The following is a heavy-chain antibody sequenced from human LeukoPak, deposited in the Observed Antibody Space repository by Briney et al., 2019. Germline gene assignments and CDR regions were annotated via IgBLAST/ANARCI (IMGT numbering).Heavy chain of an antibody. V-gene: IGHV5-51*01. D-gene: IGHD3-16*01. Sequence: GESLKISRKSSGNKYWIGRVCELPGKGLEWMGIIYFGDSDTRYSPSFQGQVTISVDKSISTAYLQWSSLKASDTAIYFCARHSYVLEFWGQGTLVTVSS. CDR3: ARHSYVLEF. CDR2: IYFGDSDT. CDR1: GNKYW. J-gene: IGHJ4*02.